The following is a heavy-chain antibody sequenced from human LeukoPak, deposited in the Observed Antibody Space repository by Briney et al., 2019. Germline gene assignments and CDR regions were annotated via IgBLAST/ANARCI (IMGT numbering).Heavy chain of an antibody. J-gene: IGHJ4*02. V-gene: IGHV3-33*01. CDR1: GFTFRSHG. Sequence: GGSLRLSCGASGFTFRSHGMHWVRQAPGKGLEWMAVIWYDGSNTYYADSVEGRFTISRDNAENSLYLQMNSLRAEDTAVYYCARGGAAAVGWGQGTLVTVSS. CDR3: ARGGAAAVG. D-gene: IGHD6-13*01. CDR2: IWYDGSNT.